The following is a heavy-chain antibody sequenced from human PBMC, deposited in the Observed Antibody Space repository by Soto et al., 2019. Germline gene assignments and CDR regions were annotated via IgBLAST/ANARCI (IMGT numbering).Heavy chain of an antibody. V-gene: IGHV4-39*01. CDR1: GGSISSSSYY. J-gene: IGHJ6*03. CDR2: IYYSGST. CDR3: ARLVWFGEFGYYYYYMDV. Sequence: SETLSLTCTVSGGSISSSSYYWGWIRQPPGKGLEWIGSIYYSGSTYYNPSLKSRVTISVDTSKNQFSLKLSSVTAADTAVYYCARLVWFGEFGYYYYYMDVWGKGTTVTVSS. D-gene: IGHD3-10*01.